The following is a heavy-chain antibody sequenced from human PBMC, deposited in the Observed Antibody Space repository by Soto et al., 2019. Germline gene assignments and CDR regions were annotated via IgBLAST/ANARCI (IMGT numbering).Heavy chain of an antibody. V-gene: IGHV3-30*18. J-gene: IGHJ4*02. CDR3: AKGSGWSFDY. CDR2: ISYDGSNK. Sequence: QVQLVESGGGVVQPGRSLRLSCAASGFTFSSYGMHWVRQAPGKGLEWVAVISYDGSNKYYADSVKGRFTISRDNSKNTLYLQMNSLRAEDTAVYYCAKGSGWSFDYWGQGTLVTVSS. D-gene: IGHD6-19*01. CDR1: GFTFSSYG.